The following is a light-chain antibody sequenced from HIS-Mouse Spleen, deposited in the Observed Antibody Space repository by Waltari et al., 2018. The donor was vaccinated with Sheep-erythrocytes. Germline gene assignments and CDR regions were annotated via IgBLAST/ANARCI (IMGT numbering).Light chain of an antibody. J-gene: IGLJ3*02. CDR1: SSDVGGYNL. CDR3: CSYAGSSTPWV. V-gene: IGLV2-23*01. CDR2: EGS. Sequence: QSALTQPASVSGSPGQSITISCTGTSSDVGGYNLVAWYQQHPGKAPKLMIYEGSKRPSGVPTRFSGSKSGNTASLTISGLQAEDEADYYCCSYAGSSTPWVFGGGTKLTVL.